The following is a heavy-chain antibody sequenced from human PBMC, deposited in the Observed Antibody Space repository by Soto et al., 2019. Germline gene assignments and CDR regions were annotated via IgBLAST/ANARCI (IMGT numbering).Heavy chain of an antibody. J-gene: IGHJ6*02. CDR2: TYYRSKWYN. D-gene: IGHD1-26*01. CDR1: GDSVSSNSAA. V-gene: IGHV6-1*01. CDR3: ARGMPLVGATPQYYYGMDV. Sequence: PSQTLSLTCAIAGDSVSSNSAAWNWIRQSPSRGLEWLGRTYYRSKWYNDYAVSVKSRITINPGTSKNQFSLQLNSVTPEDTAVYYCARGMPLVGATPQYYYGMDVWGQGTTVTVSS.